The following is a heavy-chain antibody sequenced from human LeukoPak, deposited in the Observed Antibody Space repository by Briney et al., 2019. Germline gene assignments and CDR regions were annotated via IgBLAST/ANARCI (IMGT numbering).Heavy chain of an antibody. CDR2: ISHSGSVK. Sequence: GGSLRLSCAPSGFTFSTYCMNWVRQAPGRGLEWVSYISHSGSVKDYVGSVKGRFTISRDNAKNSLYLQMNSLRGKGTALLYFSSARGYSYGYSDYWGQGTLVTVSS. V-gene: IGHV3-48*01. D-gene: IGHD5-18*01. CDR3: SSARGYSYGYSDY. J-gene: IGHJ4*02. CDR1: GFTFSTYC.